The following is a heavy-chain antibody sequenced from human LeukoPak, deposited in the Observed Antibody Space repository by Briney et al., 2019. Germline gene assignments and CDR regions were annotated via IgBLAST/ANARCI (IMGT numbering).Heavy chain of an antibody. CDR1: GGSSCGYS. CDR3: AREQVGANDAFDI. CDR2: MSDSGST. V-gene: IGHV4-34*01. Sequence: TLCPTCAVSGGSSCGYSWSWVRQPPGKGREWSGEMSDSGSTHSNPTPKSRVTISVDTSTNQCSLKLSSVTAADTAAYYCAREQVGANDAFDIWGQGTMVTVSS. J-gene: IGHJ3*02. D-gene: IGHD1-26*01.